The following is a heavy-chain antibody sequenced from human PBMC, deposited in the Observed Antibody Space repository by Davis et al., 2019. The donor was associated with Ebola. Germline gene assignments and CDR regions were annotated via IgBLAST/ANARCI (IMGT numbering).Heavy chain of an antibody. Sequence: SVPVSCLASGYSFTDDGISWLRQAPGQGLEWMGWISTYNGNTNYAQKVQGRITMTTDTSTSTANMELRSLRSDDTARYYCAREYGEYVGYYYAMDVWGQGTTVTVSS. J-gene: IGHJ6*02. CDR1: GYSFTDDG. CDR2: ISTYNGNT. CDR3: AREYGEYVGYYYAMDV. V-gene: IGHV1-18*01. D-gene: IGHD4-17*01.